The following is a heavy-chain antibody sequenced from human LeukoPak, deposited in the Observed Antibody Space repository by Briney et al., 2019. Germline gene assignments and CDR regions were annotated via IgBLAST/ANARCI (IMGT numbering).Heavy chain of an antibody. CDR2: INHSGST. D-gene: IGHD2/OR15-2a*01. V-gene: IGHV4-39*01. J-gene: IGHJ4*02. Sequence: NPSETLSLTCTVSGGSISSSSYYWGWIRQPPGKGLEWIGEINHSGSTNYNPSLKSRVTISVDTSKNQFSLKLSSVTAADTAVYYCARHQYFLTYYFDYWGQGTLVTVSS. CDR1: GGSISSSSYY. CDR3: ARHQYFLTYYFDY.